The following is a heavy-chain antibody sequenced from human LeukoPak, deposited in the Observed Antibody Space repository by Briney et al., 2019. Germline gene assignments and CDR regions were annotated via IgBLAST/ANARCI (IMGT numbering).Heavy chain of an antibody. D-gene: IGHD6-13*01. CDR3: ARSRYGTTWSSSWEFDY. V-gene: IGHV3-66*01. Sequence: GGSLRLSCAASGFTVSSNYMNWVRRAPGKGLEWVSVIYSGGSTYYADSVKGRFTISRDNSKTTLYLQMNSLRAEDTAVYYCARSRYGTTWSSSWEFDYWGQGTLVTVSS. CDR1: GFTVSSNY. CDR2: IYSGGST. J-gene: IGHJ4*02.